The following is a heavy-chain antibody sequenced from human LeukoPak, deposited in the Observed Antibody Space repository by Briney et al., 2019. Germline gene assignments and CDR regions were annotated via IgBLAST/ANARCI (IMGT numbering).Heavy chain of an antibody. J-gene: IGHJ3*02. D-gene: IGHD3-10*01. CDR2: MNPNSGNT. CDR1: GYTFTSYD. V-gene: IGHV1-8*01. CDR3: AQTYYYGSGSYLHDAFDI. Sequence: ASVKVSCKASGYTFTSYDINWVRQATGQGLEWMGWMNPNSGNTGYAQKFQGRVTMTRNTSISTAYMELSSLRSEDTAVYYCAQTYYYGSGSYLHDAFDIWGQGTVVTVSS.